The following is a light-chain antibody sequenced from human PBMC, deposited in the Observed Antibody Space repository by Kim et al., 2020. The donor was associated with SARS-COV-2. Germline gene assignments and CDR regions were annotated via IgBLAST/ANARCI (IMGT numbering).Light chain of an antibody. CDR3: QQYDDWPPWT. J-gene: IGKJ1*01. Sequence: SPGERATLSCRASQSVGTNVAWYQQKPGQAPHLLIYGASTRAAGIPARFSGSGSGTEFTLTISSLQSEDLAVYSCQQYDDWPPWTFGQGTKVEIK. CDR2: GAS. V-gene: IGKV3-15*01. CDR1: QSVGTN.